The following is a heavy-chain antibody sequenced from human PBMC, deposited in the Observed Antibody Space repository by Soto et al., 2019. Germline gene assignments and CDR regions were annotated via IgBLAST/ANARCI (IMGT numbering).Heavy chain of an antibody. CDR3: AKPSGSSWYPNDYGMDV. CDR2: IYPGDSDT. Sequence: GESLKISCKGSGYSFTSYWIGWVRQMPGKGLEWMGIIYPGDSDTRYSPSFQGQVTISADKSISTAYLQWSSLKASDTAMYYCAKPSGSSWYPNDYGMDVWGQGTTVTVSS. J-gene: IGHJ6*02. V-gene: IGHV5-51*01. CDR1: GYSFTSYW. D-gene: IGHD6-13*01.